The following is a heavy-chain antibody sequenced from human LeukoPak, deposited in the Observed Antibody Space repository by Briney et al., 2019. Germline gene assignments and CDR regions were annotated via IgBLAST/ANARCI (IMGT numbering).Heavy chain of an antibody. J-gene: IGHJ6*02. Sequence: PGGSLRLSCAASGFTVSSNYMSWVRQAPGKGLEWVSVIYSGGSTYYADSVKGRFTISRHNSKNTLYLQMNSLRAEDTAVYYCARDSRSDYYYGMDVWGQGTTVTVSS. CDR2: IYSGGST. V-gene: IGHV3-53*04. D-gene: IGHD3-10*01. CDR1: GFTVSSNY. CDR3: ARDSRSDYYYGMDV.